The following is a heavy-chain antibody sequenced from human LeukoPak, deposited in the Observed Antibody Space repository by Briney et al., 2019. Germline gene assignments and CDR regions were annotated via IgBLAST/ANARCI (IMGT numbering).Heavy chain of an antibody. CDR3: ARVSSGGYFHTYYFDY. CDR1: AGSTIGYY. CDR2: IRYSGTT. Sequence: PSETLSLTCTLSAGSTIGYYWSWIRQPPGKGLEWIGYIRYSGTTNYSTSLKTRATISIDKSKNHFSLNLISVTAADTAIYYCARVSSGGYFHTYYFDYWGQGTLVTVSS. V-gene: IGHV4-59*01. J-gene: IGHJ4*02. D-gene: IGHD3-22*01.